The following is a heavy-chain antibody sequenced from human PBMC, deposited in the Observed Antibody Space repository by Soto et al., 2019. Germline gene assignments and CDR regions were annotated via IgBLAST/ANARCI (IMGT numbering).Heavy chain of an antibody. CDR3: ARLGFNYDFLSGYYNVHHYYGIDV. D-gene: IGHD3-3*01. CDR1: GYNFTNYW. Sequence: PGESLKISCKGSGYNFTNYWIGWVRQMPGKGLEWMGIIYPADSDTRYSSSFQGQVTISVDKSINTAHLQWSSLRASDTAIYYCARLGFNYDFLSGYYNVHHYYGIDVWGQGTTVTVSS. J-gene: IGHJ6*02. V-gene: IGHV5-51*01. CDR2: IYPADSDT.